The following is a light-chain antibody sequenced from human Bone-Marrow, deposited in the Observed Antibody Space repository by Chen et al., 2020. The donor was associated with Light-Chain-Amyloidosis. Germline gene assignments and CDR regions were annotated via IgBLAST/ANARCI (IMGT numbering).Light chain of an antibody. CDR1: QSISTS. CDR3: QPYNRYPYP. V-gene: IGKV1-5*01. Sequence: DIQMTQSPSTLSPSVGDRVTITCRASQSISTSLAWYQQKPGKAPKLLIYDASTLEAGVPSRFSGSRSGTYFTLTIHSLQPDDFAAYFCQPYNRYPYPFGQGTKLEI. J-gene: IGKJ2*01. CDR2: DAS.